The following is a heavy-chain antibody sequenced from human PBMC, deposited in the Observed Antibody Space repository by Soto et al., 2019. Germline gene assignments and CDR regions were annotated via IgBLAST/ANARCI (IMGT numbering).Heavy chain of an antibody. Sequence: SVKVSCKASGFTFTSSAMQWVRQARGQRLEWIGWIVVGSGNTNYAQKFQERVTITRDMSTSTAYMELSSLRSEDTAVYYCAAVDCSGGSCPILSFDYWGQGTLVTVSS. V-gene: IGHV1-58*02. J-gene: IGHJ4*02. CDR1: GFTFTSSA. D-gene: IGHD2-15*01. CDR3: AAVDCSGGSCPILSFDY. CDR2: IVVGSGNT.